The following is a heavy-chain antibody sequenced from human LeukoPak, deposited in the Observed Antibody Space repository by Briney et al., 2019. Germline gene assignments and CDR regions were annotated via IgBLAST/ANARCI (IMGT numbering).Heavy chain of an antibody. V-gene: IGHV4-59*01. D-gene: IGHD3-10*01. Sequence: SETLSLTCTVAGGSISSYYWSWIRQPPGKGLEWIGYIYYSGSTNYNPSLKSRVTISVDTSKNQFSLKLSSVTAADTAVYYCARVNYYGSGSYYKDWGQGTLVTVSS. CDR1: GGSISSYY. J-gene: IGHJ4*02. CDR2: IYYSGST. CDR3: ARVNYYGSGSYYKD.